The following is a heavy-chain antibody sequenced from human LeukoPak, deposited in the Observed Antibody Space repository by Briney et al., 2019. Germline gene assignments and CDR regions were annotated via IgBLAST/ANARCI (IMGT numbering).Heavy chain of an antibody. CDR3: AREAHGYNSTWLDP. CDR2: ISSSSSYI. V-gene: IGHV3-21*01. CDR1: GFSFSDST. Sequence: GGPLRLSCAPSGFSFSDSTMNGVRQAPGKGLEGVSSISSSSSYIYYADSVKGRFTISRDNANTSLYLQMNSLRAAATAVFYCAREAHGYNSTWLDPWGQGTLVTVSS. D-gene: IGHD5-24*01. J-gene: IGHJ5*02.